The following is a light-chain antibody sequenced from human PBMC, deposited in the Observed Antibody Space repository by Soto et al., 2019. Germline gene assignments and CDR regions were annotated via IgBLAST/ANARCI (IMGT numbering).Light chain of an antibody. CDR2: EVS. J-gene: IGLJ1*01. V-gene: IGLV2-23*02. Sequence: QPVPTHPASGPWPPGQPITISCTGTSSDGGSYNLVSWYQQHPGKAPKLMIYEVSKRPSGVSNRFSGSKSGNTASLTISGLQAEDEADYYCCSYAGSSTYVFGTGTKVTVL. CDR3: CSYAGSSTYV. CDR1: SSDGGSYNL.